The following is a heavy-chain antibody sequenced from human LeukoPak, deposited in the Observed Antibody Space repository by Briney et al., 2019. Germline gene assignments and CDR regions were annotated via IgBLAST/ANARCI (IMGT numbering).Heavy chain of an antibody. CDR2: IIPIFGKA. CDR1: GGTFSSYG. J-gene: IGHJ3*02. Sequence: GASVKVSCKASGGTFSSYGISWVRQAPGQGLEWMGGIIPIFGKADYAQKSQGGVTITADESTRIVYMELSSLRSEDTAVYYCAREGGVGPTPAAFDIWGQGTMVTVSS. V-gene: IGHV1-69*13. D-gene: IGHD3-16*01. CDR3: AREGGVGPTPAAFDI.